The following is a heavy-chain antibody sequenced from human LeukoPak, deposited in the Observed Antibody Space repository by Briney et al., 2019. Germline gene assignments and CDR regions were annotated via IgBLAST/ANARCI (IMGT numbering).Heavy chain of an antibody. V-gene: IGHV4-34*01. J-gene: IGHJ3*02. CDR3: ARGRNYYDSSGYWFGENAFDI. CDR1: GGSFSGYY. CDR2: INQSGST. D-gene: IGHD3-22*01. Sequence: PSETLSLTCAGYGGSFSGYYWSWIRQPPGKGLEWSGEINQSGSTNYNPSLKSRVTISVDTSKNQFSLKLSSVTAADTAVYYCARGRNYYDSSGYWFGENAFDIWGQGTMVTVSS.